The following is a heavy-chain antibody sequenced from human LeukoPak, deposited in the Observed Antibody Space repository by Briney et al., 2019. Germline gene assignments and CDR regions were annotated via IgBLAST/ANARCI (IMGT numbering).Heavy chain of an antibody. V-gene: IGHV4-34*01. CDR2: INHSGST. D-gene: IGHD1-14*01. J-gene: IGHJ3*02. CDR3: ARGKRDHPDAFDI. Sequence: SETLSLTCAVYGGSFSGYYWSWIRQPPGKGLEWIGEINHSGSTNYNPSLKSRVTISVDTSKNQFSLKLSSVTAADTAVYYCARGKRDHPDAFDIWGQGTVVTVSS. CDR1: GGSFSGYY.